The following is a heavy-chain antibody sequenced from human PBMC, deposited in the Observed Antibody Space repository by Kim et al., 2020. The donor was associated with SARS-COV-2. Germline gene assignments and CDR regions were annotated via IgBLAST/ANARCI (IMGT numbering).Heavy chain of an antibody. Sequence: GGSLRLSCAASGFTFTSYAMNWVRQAPGEGLEWVSGISASGYTTYYADSVKGRFTISRDNSKNTLYLHINNLRAEDTAAYYCAKNRDSTSSWYCFDYWGQGTLVTVSS. V-gene: IGHV3-23*01. D-gene: IGHD2-2*01. CDR1: GFTFTSYA. CDR3: AKNRDSTSSWYCFDY. J-gene: IGHJ4*02. CDR2: ISASGYTT.